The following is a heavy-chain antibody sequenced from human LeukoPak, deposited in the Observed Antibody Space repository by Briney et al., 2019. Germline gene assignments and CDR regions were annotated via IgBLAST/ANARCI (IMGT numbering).Heavy chain of an antibody. CDR2: IYGTGTT. CDR3: ARDDGQHYGLDV. J-gene: IGHJ6*02. CDR1: GFTVSSNY. V-gene: IGHV3-53*01. Sequence: GGSLRLSCAVSGFTVSSNYMSWVRQAPGKGLEWVSVIYGTGTTYYADSVKGRFTISRDNAKNSLCLQMNSLRDEDTAVYYCARDDGQHYGLDVWGQGTTVTVSS.